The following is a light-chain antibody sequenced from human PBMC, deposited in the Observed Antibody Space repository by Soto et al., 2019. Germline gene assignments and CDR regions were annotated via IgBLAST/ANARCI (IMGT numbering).Light chain of an antibody. CDR1: SSDVGSYRL. Sequence: QSALTQPASVSGSPGQSITISCTETSSDVGSYRLVSWYQQHPDTAPKLTIYEGTKRPSGVSNRFSGSKSGNTASLTISGLQAEDEADYYCCSYAGGSTWVFGGWTKLTVI. V-gene: IGLV2-23*01. CDR3: CSYAGGSTWV. CDR2: EGT. J-gene: IGLJ3*02.